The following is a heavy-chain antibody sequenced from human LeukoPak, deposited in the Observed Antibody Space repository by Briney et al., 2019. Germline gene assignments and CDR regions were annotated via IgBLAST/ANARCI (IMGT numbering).Heavy chain of an antibody. Sequence: PGGSLGLSCAASGFTFNGYAMHWVRQAPGKGLEWVAVVSYDETNKYYADSVKGRFTISRDNSENTLYLQMYSLRADDTAVYYCAKVRQYSSGWADVDFDYWGQGTLVTVSS. CDR3: AKVRQYSSGWADVDFDY. D-gene: IGHD6-19*01. CDR2: VSYDETNK. V-gene: IGHV3-30*18. CDR1: GFTFNGYA. J-gene: IGHJ4*02.